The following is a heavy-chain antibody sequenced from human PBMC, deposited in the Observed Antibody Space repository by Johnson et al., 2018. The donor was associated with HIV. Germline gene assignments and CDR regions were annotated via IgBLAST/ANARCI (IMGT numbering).Heavy chain of an antibody. D-gene: IGHD6-13*01. J-gene: IGHJ3*02. CDR1: GFTVSSNY. V-gene: IGHV3-66*01. CDR2: IYSGGST. Sequence: VQLVESGGGLVQPGGSLRLSCAASGFTVSSNYMSWVRQAPGKGLEWVSVIYSGGSTYYTDSVKGRFTISRDNSKNTLYLQMNSLRAEDTAVYFCARGKGAAVGLDAFDIWGQGIRVTVSS. CDR3: ARGKGAAVGLDAFDI.